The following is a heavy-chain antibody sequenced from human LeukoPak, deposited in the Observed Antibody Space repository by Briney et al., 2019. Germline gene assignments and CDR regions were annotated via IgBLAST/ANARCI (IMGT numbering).Heavy chain of an antibody. J-gene: IGHJ4*02. CDR1: GFTFSSYG. CDR2: IRYDGSNK. Sequence: PGRSLRLSCAASGFTFSSYGMHWVRQAPGKGLEWVAFIRYDGSNKYYADSVKGRFTISRDNSKNTLYLQMNSLRAEDTAIYYCAKDLAYSGYGAFIDYWGQGTLVTASS. V-gene: IGHV3-30*02. D-gene: IGHD5-12*01. CDR3: AKDLAYSGYGAFIDY.